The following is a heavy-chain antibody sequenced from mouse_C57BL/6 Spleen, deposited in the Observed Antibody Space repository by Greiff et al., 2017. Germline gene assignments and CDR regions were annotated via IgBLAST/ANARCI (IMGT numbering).Heavy chain of an antibody. CDR3: ARHAYYSNYFDY. J-gene: IGHJ2*01. D-gene: IGHD2-5*01. CDR2: FYPGSGSI. V-gene: IGHV1-62-2*01. Sequence: QVQLKESGAELVKPGASVKLSCKASGYTFTEYTIHWVKQRSGQGLEWIGWFYPGSGSIKYNEKFKDKATLTADKSSSTVYMELGRLTSEDSAVYFCARHAYYSNYFDYWGQGTTLTVSS. CDR1: GYTFTEYT.